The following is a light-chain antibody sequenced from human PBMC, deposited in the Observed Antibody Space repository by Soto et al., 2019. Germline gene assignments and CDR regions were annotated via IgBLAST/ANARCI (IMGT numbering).Light chain of an antibody. CDR1: QCINSR. V-gene: IGKV3-11*01. Sequence: ETVLTQSPGTLSLSPGDRATLSCRASQCINSRLAWYQHRPGQAPRLLIYDASTRATGIPARFSGSGSGTDFTIPISSLEPEDFAVYYCQQRSNWPLTFGGGTKVDIK. CDR2: DAS. J-gene: IGKJ4*01. CDR3: QQRSNWPLT.